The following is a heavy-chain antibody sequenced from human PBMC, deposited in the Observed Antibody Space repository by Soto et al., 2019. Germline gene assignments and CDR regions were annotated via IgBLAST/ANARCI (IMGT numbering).Heavy chain of an antibody. V-gene: IGHV3-23*01. CDR3: AKNRGHEPPYYSDS. CDR2: IYGGGDGT. CDR1: GFTFSNYA. Sequence: EVLLLESGGGLVQPGGSLRLSCAASGFTFSNYALNWVRQAPGKGLEWVSTIYGGGDGTHYADSVKGRFTISRDNSKNTMYLQMNSLRAEDTAVYYCAKNRGHEPPYYSDSWGQGTLVTVSS. J-gene: IGHJ4*02.